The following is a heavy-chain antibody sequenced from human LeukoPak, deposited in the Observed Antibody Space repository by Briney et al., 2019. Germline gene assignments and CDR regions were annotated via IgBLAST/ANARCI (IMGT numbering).Heavy chain of an antibody. CDR2: IKEDGSEK. CDR3: ARDEGSGSQDY. Sequence: PGGSLRLSCAASGFTFSNAWMTWVRQAPGKGLECVASIKEDGSEKYYVDSVKGRFTISRDNAKNSLYLQMNSLRAEDTALYYCARDEGSGSQDYWGQGTLVIASS. CDR1: GFTFSNAW. V-gene: IGHV3-7*01. D-gene: IGHD3-10*01. J-gene: IGHJ4*02.